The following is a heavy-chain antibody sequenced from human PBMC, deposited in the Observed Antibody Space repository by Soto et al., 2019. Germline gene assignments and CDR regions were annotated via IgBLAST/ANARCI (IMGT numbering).Heavy chain of an antibody. V-gene: IGHV4-39*01. D-gene: IGHD6-19*01. CDR1: GGSISSSSYY. J-gene: IGHJ4*02. CDR2: IYYSGST. Sequence: QLQLQESGPGLVKPSETLSLTCTVSGGSISSSSYYWGWIRQPPGKGLEWIGSIYYSGSTYYNPSLKSRVTISVDTSKNQFSLKLSSVTAADTAVYYCASLLPSSGWPFTGRSFDYWGQGTLVTVSS. CDR3: ASLLPSSGWPFTGRSFDY.